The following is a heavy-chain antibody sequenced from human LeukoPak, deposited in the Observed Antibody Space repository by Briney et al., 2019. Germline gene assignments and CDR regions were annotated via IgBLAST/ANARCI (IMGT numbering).Heavy chain of an antibody. CDR2: ISYDGSNE. CDR3: ARDPNRGGAPDGPHSINTAMAPRPYYFDY. D-gene: IGHD5-18*01. V-gene: IGHV3-30-3*01. J-gene: IGHJ4*02. Sequence: PGRSLRLSCAASGFTFSRYAMHWVRQAPGKGLEWVAVISYDGSNEYYADSVKGRFTISRDNSKNTLYLQMNSLRAEDTAVYYCARDPNRGGAPDGPHSINTAMAPRPYYFDYWGQGTLVTVSS. CDR1: GFTFSRYA.